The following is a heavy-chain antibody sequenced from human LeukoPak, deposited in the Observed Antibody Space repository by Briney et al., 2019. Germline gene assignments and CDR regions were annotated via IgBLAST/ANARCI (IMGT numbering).Heavy chain of an antibody. Sequence: ASVKVSCKASGYSFTGYYIHWVRQAPGQGLEWMGWINPIGGGTNYAQKFQGRVTMTRNTSITTAYMEMSSLRSDDTAVYYCARDNGRGYPVYFAYWGQGTLVTVSS. D-gene: IGHD3-22*01. CDR1: GYSFTGYY. J-gene: IGHJ4*02. CDR2: INPIGGGT. V-gene: IGHV1-2*02. CDR3: ARDNGRGYPVYFAY.